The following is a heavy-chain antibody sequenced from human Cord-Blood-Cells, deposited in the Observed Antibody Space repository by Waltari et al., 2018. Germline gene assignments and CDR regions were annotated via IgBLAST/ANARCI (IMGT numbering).Heavy chain of an antibody. Sequence: QVQLQQWGAGLLKPSETLSLTCAVYGGSFSGYYWSWIRQHPGTGLEWIGEINHSGSTNYNPTRKSRVTISVYTAKNQFSLRLSAVTAADTAVYYCARGDYDDSSGYYDYYYYGMDVWGQGTTVTVSS. CDR2: INHSGST. D-gene: IGHD3-22*01. J-gene: IGHJ6*02. CDR1: GGSFSGYY. V-gene: IGHV4-34*01. CDR3: ARGDYDDSSGYYDYYYYGMDV.